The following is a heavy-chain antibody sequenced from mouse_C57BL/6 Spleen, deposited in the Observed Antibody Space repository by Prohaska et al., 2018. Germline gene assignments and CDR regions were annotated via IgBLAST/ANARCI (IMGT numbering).Heavy chain of an antibody. Sequence: IISCMPSRYKFTDYYMKWVKQSHGKSLEWIGDINPNNGGTSYNQKFKGKAILTVEKSARPALKYLLNSTSTGCSFDLSSGINVEDWGQGTTLTVSS. CDR2: INPNNGGT. V-gene: IGHV1-26*01. J-gene: IGHJ2*01. CDR3: SGINVED. CDR1: RYKFTDYY. D-gene: IGHD1-3*01.